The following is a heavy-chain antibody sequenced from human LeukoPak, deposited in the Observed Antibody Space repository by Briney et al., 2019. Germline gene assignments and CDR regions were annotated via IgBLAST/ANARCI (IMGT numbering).Heavy chain of an antibody. D-gene: IGHD3-10*01. Sequence: PGGSLRLSCAASGLTVSSNYMSWVRQAPGKGLEWVSSISSSSSYIYYADSVKGRFTISRDNAKNSLYLQMNSLRAEDTAVYYCARQSMVRVAAFDYWGQGTLVTVSS. V-gene: IGHV3-21*01. CDR1: GLTVSSNY. CDR3: ARQSMVRVAAFDY. CDR2: ISSSSSYI. J-gene: IGHJ4*02.